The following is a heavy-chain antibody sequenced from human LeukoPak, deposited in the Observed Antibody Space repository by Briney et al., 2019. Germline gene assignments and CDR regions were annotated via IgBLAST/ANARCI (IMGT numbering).Heavy chain of an antibody. D-gene: IGHD2-15*01. CDR2: ISYDGSDK. Sequence: GRSLRLSCAASGFSFSSYGMHWVRQAPGKGLEWVAVISYDGSDKYYADSVKGRFTISRDNSKNTLYLQMNSLRAEDTAVYYCARVPTVGSGGYQFDYWGQGTLVTVSS. CDR3: ARVPTVGSGGYQFDY. J-gene: IGHJ4*02. CDR1: GFSFSSYG. V-gene: IGHV3-30*03.